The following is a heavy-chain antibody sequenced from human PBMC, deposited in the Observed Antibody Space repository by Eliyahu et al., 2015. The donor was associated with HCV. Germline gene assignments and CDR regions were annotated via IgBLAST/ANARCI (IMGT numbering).Heavy chain of an antibody. CDR3: ASYVETTVVTRDY. V-gene: IGHV4-31*03. CDR2: IYYSGST. D-gene: IGHD4-23*01. CDR1: GGSXSSGGYX. J-gene: IGHJ4*02. Sequence: QVQLQESGPGLVKPXQTLSLXCXVXGGSXSSGGYXGSWIRQHPGKGLEWIGYIYYSGSTYYNPSVKSRVTISVDTSKNQFSLKLSSVTAADTAVYYCASYVETTVVTRDYWGQGTLVTVSS.